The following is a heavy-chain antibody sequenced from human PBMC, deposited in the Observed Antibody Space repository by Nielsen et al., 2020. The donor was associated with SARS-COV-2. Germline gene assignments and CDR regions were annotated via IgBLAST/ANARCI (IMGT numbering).Heavy chain of an antibody. CDR2: IKQDGSEK. D-gene: IGHD6-19*01. V-gene: IGHV3-7*03. Sequence: GGSLRLSCAASGFTFSDHYMTWIRQTPGRGLEWVANIKQDGSEKNYVDSVKGRFTISRDNAKNSLYLEMNNLRDEDTAVFYCARPRQKFSSGYPDYWGQGTLVTVSS. CDR3: ARPRQKFSSGYPDY. CDR1: GFTFSDHY. J-gene: IGHJ4*02.